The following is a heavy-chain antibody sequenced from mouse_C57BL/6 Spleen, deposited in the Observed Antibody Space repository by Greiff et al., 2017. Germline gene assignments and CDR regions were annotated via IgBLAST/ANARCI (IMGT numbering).Heavy chain of an antibody. CDR2: IYPGDGDT. J-gene: IGHJ3*01. Sequence: LQESGPELVKPGASVKISCKASGYAFSSSWMNWVKQRPGKGLEWIGRIYPGDGDTNYNGKFKGKATLTADKSSSTAYMQLSSLTSQDSAVYFCARSAGSSPWFAYWGQGTLVTVSA. V-gene: IGHV1-82*01. CDR1: GYAFSSSW. D-gene: IGHD1-1*01. CDR3: ARSAGSSPWFAY.